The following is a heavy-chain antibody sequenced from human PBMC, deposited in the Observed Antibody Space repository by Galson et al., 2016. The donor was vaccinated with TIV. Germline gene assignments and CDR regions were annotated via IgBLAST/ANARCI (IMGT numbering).Heavy chain of an antibody. CDR2: SSGSGDTI. J-gene: IGHJ4*02. D-gene: IGHD2-2*02. CDR1: GFTFNTNT. Sequence: SLRLSCAASGFTFNTNTMSWIRQAPGKGLEWVSTSSGSGDTIYYADSVKGRFTISRDNSKGTLYLQMSSLRVDDKAIYYCAKTQVDIVVAPAATPGYYFDYWGQGTLVTVSS. CDR3: AKTQVDIVVAPAATPGYYFDY. V-gene: IGHV3-23*01.